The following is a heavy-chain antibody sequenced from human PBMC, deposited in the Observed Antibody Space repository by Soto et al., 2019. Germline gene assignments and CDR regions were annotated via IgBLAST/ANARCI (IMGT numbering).Heavy chain of an antibody. CDR1: GYTFTNYG. V-gene: IGHV1-18*01. D-gene: IGHD1-26*01. J-gene: IGHJ4*02. CDR2: ISAYNGNT. Sequence: QVQLVQSGAEVKKPGASVKVSCKASGYTFTNYGVIWVRQAPGQGLEWMGWISAYNGNTNYAQKLQGRATMTTDTSRSTAYRERGSLRSDDTAVYYCARDRGSYALDYWAQGTLVTVSS. CDR3: ARDRGSYALDY.